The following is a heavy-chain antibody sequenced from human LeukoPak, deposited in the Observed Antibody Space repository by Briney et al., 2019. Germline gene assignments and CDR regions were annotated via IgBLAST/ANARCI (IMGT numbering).Heavy chain of an antibody. J-gene: IGHJ4*02. CDR1: GFTFSSYW. CDR2: IKQDGSEK. D-gene: IGHD4-17*01. V-gene: IGHV3-7*05. CDR3: ARDDYGDYVYHYEDY. Sequence: GSLRLSCAASGFTFSSYWMSWVRQAPGKGLEWVANIKQDGSEKYYVDSVKGRFTISRDNAKNSLYLQMNSLRAEDTAVYYCARDDYGDYVYHYEDYWGQGTLVTVSS.